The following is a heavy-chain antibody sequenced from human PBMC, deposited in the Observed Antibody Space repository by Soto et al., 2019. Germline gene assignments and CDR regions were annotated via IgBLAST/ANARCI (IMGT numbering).Heavy chain of an antibody. J-gene: IGHJ3*01. V-gene: IGHV4-30-2*01. CDR3: ARSRSWDGLDF. D-gene: IGHD3-10*01. CDR1: GGSVSSGDFS. CDR2: IYHSGTT. Sequence: QLRLQESGSGLLKPSQTLSLTCAVSGGSVSSGDFSWCWIRQPPGKGLEWVGYIYHSGTTYYHPSLKRRLTISLDRSNHQFSLKLASVTAADSAVYFCARSRSWDGLDFWGQGALVTVS.